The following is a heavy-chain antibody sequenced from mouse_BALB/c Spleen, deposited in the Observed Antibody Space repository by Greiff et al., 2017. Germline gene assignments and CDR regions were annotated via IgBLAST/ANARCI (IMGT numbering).Heavy chain of an antibody. Sequence: VHVKQSGTVLARPGASVKMSCKASGYTFTSYWMHWVKQRPGQGLEWIGAIYPGNSDTSYNQKFKGKAKLTAVTSTSTAYMELSSLTNEDSAVYYGTKGFITAVERYYFDYWGQGTTLTVSS. V-gene: IGHV1-5*01. CDR2: IYPGNSDT. CDR3: TKGFITAVERYYFDY. CDR1: GYTFTSYW. J-gene: IGHJ2*01. D-gene: IGHD1-1*01.